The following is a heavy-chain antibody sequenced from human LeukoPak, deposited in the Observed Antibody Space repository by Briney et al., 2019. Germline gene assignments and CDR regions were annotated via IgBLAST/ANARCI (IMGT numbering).Heavy chain of an antibody. CDR1: GFPFSSYE. J-gene: IGHJ4*02. V-gene: IGHV3-48*03. CDR2: ISSSGSTI. D-gene: IGHD5-18*01. CDR3: ARAPGGYSYGTPNFDY. Sequence: GRSLRLSCAASGFPFSSYEMNWVRQAPGKGLEWVSYISSSGSTIYYADSVKGRFTISRDNAKNSLYLQMNSLRAEDTAVYYCARAPGGYSYGTPNFDYWGQGTLVTVSS.